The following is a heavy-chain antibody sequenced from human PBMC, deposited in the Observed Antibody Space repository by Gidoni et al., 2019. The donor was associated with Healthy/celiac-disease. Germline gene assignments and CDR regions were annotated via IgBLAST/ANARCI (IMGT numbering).Heavy chain of an antibody. V-gene: IGHV3-30-3*01. CDR1: GFTFSSYA. Sequence: QVQLVESGGGVVQPGRSLRLSCAASGFTFSSYAMHWVRQAPGKGLEGVAVLSYDGSKKYYADSVKGRFTISRDNSKNTLYLQMNSLRAEDTAVYYCARTMIVVVLLGWFDPWGQGTLVTVSS. CDR2: LSYDGSKK. CDR3: ARTMIVVVLLGWFDP. J-gene: IGHJ5*02. D-gene: IGHD3-22*01.